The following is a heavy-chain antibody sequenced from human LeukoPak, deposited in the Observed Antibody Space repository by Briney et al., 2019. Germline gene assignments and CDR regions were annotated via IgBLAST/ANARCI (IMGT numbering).Heavy chain of an antibody. CDR3: AKDQGIGNTGSLRGAFDI. CDR2: ISGYSSVI. CDR1: GFTFSNYG. J-gene: IGHJ3*02. Sequence: PGGSLRLSCAASGFTFSNYGMSWVRQAPGKGLEWVSVISGYSSVIYYADSVKGRFTIFRDNSKNTLYLQMNSLRADDTAVYYCAKDQGIGNTGSLRGAFDIWGQGTLVTVSS. D-gene: IGHD1-26*01. V-gene: IGHV3-23*01.